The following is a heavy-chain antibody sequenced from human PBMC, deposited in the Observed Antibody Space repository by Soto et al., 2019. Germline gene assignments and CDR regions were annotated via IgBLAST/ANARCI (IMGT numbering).Heavy chain of an antibody. J-gene: IGHJ4*02. CDR2: TSYDGTNR. Sequence: PGGSLRLSCAASGFTFNTFAMHWVRQAPGKGLEWVAVTSYDGTNRYYGDSVKGRFTIFRDNSKNTLFLQMNSLRPEDTGLYFCARAPTSRLDYWGQGTLVTVSS. CDR1: GFTFNTFA. V-gene: IGHV3-30-3*01. CDR3: ARAPTSRLDY.